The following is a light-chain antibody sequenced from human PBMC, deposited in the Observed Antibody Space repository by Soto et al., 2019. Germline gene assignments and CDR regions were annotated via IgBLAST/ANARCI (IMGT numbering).Light chain of an antibody. CDR1: QGISSY. Sequence: AILMTQSPSSLSASPGDRVTITCRASQGISSYLAWYQQKPGKAPKLLIYAASTLQSGVPSRFSGSGSGTDFTLTISCLQSEDFATYYCQQANSFPITFGQGTRLEIK. CDR2: AAS. CDR3: QQANSFPIT. V-gene: IGKV1-8*01. J-gene: IGKJ5*01.